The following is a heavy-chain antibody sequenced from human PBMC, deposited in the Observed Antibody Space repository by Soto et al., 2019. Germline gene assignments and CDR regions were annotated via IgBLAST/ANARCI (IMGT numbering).Heavy chain of an antibody. D-gene: IGHD6-13*01. CDR3: ARDARYASSWYGLDV. Sequence: QVQLVESGGGLVKPGGSLRLSCVASGFTFSDYYMNWIRQAPGKGLEWVAYITSSGQSVFYAESVKGRFTVSRDNSKISMYLQMDSLRADDTAIYYCARDARYASSWYGLDVWGQGTTVTVSS. J-gene: IGHJ6*02. CDR2: ITSSGQSV. V-gene: IGHV3-11*01. CDR1: GFTFSDYY.